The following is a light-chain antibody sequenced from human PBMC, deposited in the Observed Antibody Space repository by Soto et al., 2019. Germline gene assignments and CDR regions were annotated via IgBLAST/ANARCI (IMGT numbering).Light chain of an antibody. Sequence: EIVMTQSPATLSVSPGGRATLSCRASQRIYSAYLGWYQQKPGQAPRLLIYGTSSRATGIPDRFSGSGSGTDFTLTISRLEPEDFAVYYCQQYGNSPITFGQGTRLEIK. CDR2: GTS. CDR1: QRIYSAY. V-gene: IGKV3-20*01. J-gene: IGKJ5*01. CDR3: QQYGNSPIT.